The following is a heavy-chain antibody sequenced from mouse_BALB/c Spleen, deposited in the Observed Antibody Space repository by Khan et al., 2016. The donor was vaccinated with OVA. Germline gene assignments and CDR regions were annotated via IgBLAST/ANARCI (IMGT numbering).Heavy chain of an antibody. J-gene: IGHJ3*01. CDR3: VRDGAYHRNDGWFAY. V-gene: IGHV1-4*01. Sequence: QVQLKQSGAELARPGASVKMSCKASGYTFTSYTIHWIKKRPGQGLEWIGYINPSNGYTNYNQKFKDKATLTTDKSSTTAYLQLSSLTSDDSAVYHCVRDGAYHRNDGWFAYWGQGTLVTVSA. CDR2: INPSNGYT. D-gene: IGHD2-14*01. CDR1: GYTFTSYT.